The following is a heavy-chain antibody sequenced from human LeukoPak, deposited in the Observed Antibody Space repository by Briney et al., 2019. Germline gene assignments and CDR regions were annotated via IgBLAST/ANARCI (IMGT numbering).Heavy chain of an antibody. D-gene: IGHD5-24*01. CDR3: APRDGYNPTNWFDP. CDR2: INHSGST. V-gene: IGHV4-34*01. Sequence: PSETLSLTCAVYGGSFSGYYWSWIRQPPGKGLEWIGEINHSGSTNYNPSLKSRVTISVDTSKSQFSLKLSSVTAADTAVYYCAPRDGYNPTNWFDPWGQGTLVTVSS. CDR1: GGSFSGYY. J-gene: IGHJ5*02.